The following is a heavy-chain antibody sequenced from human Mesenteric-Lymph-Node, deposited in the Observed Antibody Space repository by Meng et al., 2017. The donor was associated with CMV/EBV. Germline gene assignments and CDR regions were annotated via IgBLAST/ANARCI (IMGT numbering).Heavy chain of an antibody. CDR2: IYHSGST. CDR3: ARVDCSSTSCYMGY. D-gene: IGHD2-2*02. V-gene: IGHV4-38-2*01. Sequence: ESLKISCAASGFTFSDYYLSWIRQAPGKGLEWIGSIYHSGSTYYNPSLKSRVTISVDTSKNQFSLKLSSVTAADTAVYYCARVDCSSTSCYMGYWGQGTLVTVSS. J-gene: IGHJ4*02. CDR1: GFTFSDYY.